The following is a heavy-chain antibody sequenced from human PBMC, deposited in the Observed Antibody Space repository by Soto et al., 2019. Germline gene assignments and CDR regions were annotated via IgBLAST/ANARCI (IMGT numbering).Heavy chain of an antibody. J-gene: IGHJ4*02. Sequence: PSETLSLTCTVSGGFISSNDYYWDWIRQPPGKGLEWIGNIYYTGNTYYNPSLKSRVTISVDTSKDQFSLKLSSVTAADTAVYYCARIPRDSNGWYHHDYWGQGTLVTVSS. V-gene: IGHV4-39*01. CDR2: IYYTGNT. CDR3: ARIPRDSNGWYHHDY. D-gene: IGHD6-19*01. CDR1: GGFISSNDYY.